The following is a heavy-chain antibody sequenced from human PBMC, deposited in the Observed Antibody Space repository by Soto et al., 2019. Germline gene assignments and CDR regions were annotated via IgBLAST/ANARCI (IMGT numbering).Heavy chain of an antibody. Sequence: SETLSLTCTVSGGSISSYYWSWIRQPPGKGLEWMGYIYYSGRTNSNPSLMSRVTISVDTSKNQFSLKLRSVTAADTAVYYCARGGSGYDSGLAYWGQGTLVTVSS. D-gene: IGHD5-12*01. CDR2: IYYSGRT. CDR3: ARGGSGYDSGLAY. CDR1: GGSISSYY. J-gene: IGHJ4*02. V-gene: IGHV4-59*01.